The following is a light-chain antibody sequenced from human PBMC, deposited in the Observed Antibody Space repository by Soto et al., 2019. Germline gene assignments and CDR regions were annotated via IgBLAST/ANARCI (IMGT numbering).Light chain of an antibody. CDR3: QHYGDSSWT. J-gene: IGKJ1*01. CDR2: GVS. CDR1: QSVSSTL. Sequence: EIVLTQSPVALSLSPGERATLSCRASQSVSSTLLTWYQQKPGQAPRLLIYGVSSRATGIPDRFSGSGSGTDFTLTISRLEPEDFAVYFCQHYGDSSWTFGQGTRMEIK. V-gene: IGKV3-20*01.